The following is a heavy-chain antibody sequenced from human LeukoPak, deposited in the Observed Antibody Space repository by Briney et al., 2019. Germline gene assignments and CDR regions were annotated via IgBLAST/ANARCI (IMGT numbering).Heavy chain of an antibody. V-gene: IGHV1-2*04. CDR2: LNPSNDVT. D-gene: IGHD4-17*01. J-gene: IGHJ4*02. Sequence: ASVKVSCKASGYIFNDHYIYWVRQAPGQGLEWMGWLNPSNDVTNYVQKFQGSVAMTRDTSISTAYMELTRLRPDDTAMYYCARGMVTTSGSFDYWGQGTLVTVSS. CDR3: ARGMVTTSGSFDY. CDR1: GYIFNDHY.